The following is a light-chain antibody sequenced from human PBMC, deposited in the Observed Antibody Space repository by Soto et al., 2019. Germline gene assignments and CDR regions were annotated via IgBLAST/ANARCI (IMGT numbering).Light chain of an antibody. CDR3: SSYTSSSTRV. J-gene: IGLJ3*02. V-gene: IGLV2-14*01. Sequence: QSALTQPASVSGSPGPSITISCTVTSSDVGGYNYVSWYQQHPGKAPKLMIYEVSNRPSGVSNRFSGSKSGNTASLTISGLQAEDEADYYCSSYTSSSTRVFGGGTKVTVL. CDR1: SSDVGGYNY. CDR2: EVS.